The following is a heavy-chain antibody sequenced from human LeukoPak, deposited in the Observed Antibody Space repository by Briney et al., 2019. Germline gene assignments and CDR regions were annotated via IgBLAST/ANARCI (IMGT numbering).Heavy chain of an antibody. CDR2: ISGSSRHK. CDR1: GSTFSSYT. CDR3: ARTANFAAGYYIGY. D-gene: IGHD6-13*01. J-gene: IGHJ4*02. Sequence: GGSLRLSCAASGSTFSSYTMNWVRQAPGKGLEWVSSISGSSRHKYYADSVKGRFTISRDNAKNSLYLQMNSLRAEDTAVYYCARTANFAAGYYIGYWGQGTLVTVSS. V-gene: IGHV3-21*01.